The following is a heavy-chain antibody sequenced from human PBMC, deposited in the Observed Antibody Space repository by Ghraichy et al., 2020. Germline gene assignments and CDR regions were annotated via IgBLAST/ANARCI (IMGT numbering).Heavy chain of an antibody. D-gene: IGHD3-16*01. CDR1: GGTFSSYA. Sequence: SVKVSCKASGGTFSSYAISWVRQAPGQGLEWMGGIIPIFGTANYAQKFQGRVTITADKSTSTAYMELSSLRSEDTAVYYCARESMGGYDYALGTWGQGTMVTVSS. J-gene: IGHJ3*01. CDR3: ARESMGGYDYALGT. CDR2: IIPIFGTA. V-gene: IGHV1-69*06.